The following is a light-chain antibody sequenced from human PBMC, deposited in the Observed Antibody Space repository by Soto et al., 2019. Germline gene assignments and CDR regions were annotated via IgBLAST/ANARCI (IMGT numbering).Light chain of an antibody. CDR3: QESYISPAVS. Sequence: DIKMTQSPSSLSASLGDRVTITCRASQNIDNYLNWYQQKPGKAPKLLIYATSTLQSGVPSRFSGSGSGTEFTLTISSLQAEDFATYFCQESYISPAVSFGGGTKVEIK. CDR2: ATS. J-gene: IGKJ4*01. V-gene: IGKV1-39*01. CDR1: QNIDNY.